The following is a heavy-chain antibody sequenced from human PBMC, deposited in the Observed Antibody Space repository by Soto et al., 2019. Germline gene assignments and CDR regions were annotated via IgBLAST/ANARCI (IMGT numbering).Heavy chain of an antibody. CDR2: IYYSGST. D-gene: IGHD3-10*01. CDR1: GGSISSGGYY. CDR3: ARSSGSYYNGQTGFDY. Sequence: QVQLQESGPGLVKPSQTLSLTCTVSGGSISSGGYYWSWIRQHPGKGLEWIGYIYYSGSTYYNPSLKSRVTIAVDTSKNQFSLKLSSVTAADTAVYYCARSSGSYYNGQTGFDYWGQGTLVTVSS. V-gene: IGHV4-31*03. J-gene: IGHJ4*02.